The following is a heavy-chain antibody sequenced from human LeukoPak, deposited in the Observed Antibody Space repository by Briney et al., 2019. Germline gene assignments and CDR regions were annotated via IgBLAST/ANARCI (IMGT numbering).Heavy chain of an antibody. CDR2: IIPIFGTA. Sequence: ASVTVSCKASGGTFSSYAISWVRQAPGQGLEWMGGIIPIFGTANYAQKFQGRVTITTDESTSTAYMELSSRRSEDTAVYYCARARGYSSSPIDAFDIWGQGTMVTVSS. D-gene: IGHD5-12*01. V-gene: IGHV1-69*05. J-gene: IGHJ3*02. CDR3: ARARGYSSSPIDAFDI. CDR1: GGTFSSYA.